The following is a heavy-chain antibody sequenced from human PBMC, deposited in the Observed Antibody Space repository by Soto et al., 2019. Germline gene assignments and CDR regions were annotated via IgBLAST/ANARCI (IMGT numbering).Heavy chain of an antibody. CDR3: ASLDTAMIKTAGY. CDR2: TTQDGSGK. J-gene: IGHJ4*02. CDR1: GLTFSSW. D-gene: IGHD5-18*01. Sequence: EVQLVESGGGLVQPGGSLRLSCVASGLTFSSWMSWFRQAPGKGLEWVAMTTQDGSGKHYVDSVKGRFTISRDSTKNSMYLQMNSLTVEDTAMYYCASLDTAMIKTAGYWGRGTQVTVSS. V-gene: IGHV3-7*01.